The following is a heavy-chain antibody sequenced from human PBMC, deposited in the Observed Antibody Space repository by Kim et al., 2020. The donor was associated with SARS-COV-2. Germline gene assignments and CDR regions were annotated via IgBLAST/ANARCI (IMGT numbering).Heavy chain of an antibody. Sequence: GGSLRLSCAASGFTFSTYEMNWVRQAPGKGLEWVSYISPSGSSIYYADSVKGRFTISRDNAKNTAYLQMNSLRAEDRAVYFCACGRTGADRGDRTIYWGQGTPVIVSS. V-gene: IGHV3-48*03. J-gene: IGHJ4*02. CDR2: ISPSGSSI. D-gene: IGHD4-17*01. CDR3: ACGRTGADRGDRTIY. CDR1: GFTFSTYE.